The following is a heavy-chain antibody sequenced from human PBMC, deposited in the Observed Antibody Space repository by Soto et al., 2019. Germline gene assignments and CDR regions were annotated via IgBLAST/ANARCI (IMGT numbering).Heavy chain of an antibody. Sequence: SVSNAWMNWVRQAPGKGLEWVGRIKSKTDGGTTDYAAPVKGRFTISRDDSKNTLYLQMNSLKTEDTAVYYCTTDPGLRTIFGPDRVDPWGQGTLVTLSS. D-gene: IGHD3-3*01. CDR1: SVSNAW. CDR2: IKSKTDGGTT. CDR3: TTDPGLRTIFGPDRVDP. V-gene: IGHV3-15*07. J-gene: IGHJ5*02.